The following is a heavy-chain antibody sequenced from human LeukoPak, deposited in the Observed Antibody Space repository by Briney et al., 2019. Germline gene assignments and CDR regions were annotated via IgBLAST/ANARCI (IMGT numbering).Heavy chain of an antibody. Sequence: GGSLRLSCAVSGFSFSNSWMYWVRQAPGKGLEGVANIKSDGSGISYVDSVKGRFIISRDNARNSLYLQMNCLRVEDTAVYFCAGGNSMDVWGKGTAVTVSS. V-gene: IGHV3-7*03. CDR2: IKSDGSGI. CDR3: AGGNSMDV. CDR1: GFSFSNSW. J-gene: IGHJ6*04. D-gene: IGHD1/OR15-1a*01.